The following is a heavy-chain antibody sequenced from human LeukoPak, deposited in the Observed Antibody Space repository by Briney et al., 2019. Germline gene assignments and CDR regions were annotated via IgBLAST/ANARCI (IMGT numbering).Heavy chain of an antibody. CDR2: IDPNSGGT. D-gene: IGHD3-9*01. J-gene: IGHJ4*02. V-gene: IGHV1-2*02. CDR3: ARVGDILTGYPYYFDY. Sequence: ASVKVSCKASGYTFTGYYMYWVRQAPGQGLEWMGWIDPNSGGTNYAQKLQGRVTMTTDTSTSTAYMELRSLRSDDTAVYHCARVGDILTGYPYYFDYWGQGTLVTVSS. CDR1: GYTFTGYY.